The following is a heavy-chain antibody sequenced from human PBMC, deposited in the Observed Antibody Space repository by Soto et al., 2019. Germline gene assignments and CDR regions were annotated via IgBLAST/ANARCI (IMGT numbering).Heavy chain of an antibody. CDR2: ISYDGSNE. CDR3: AKDTYFRDSSGYYVFDY. V-gene: IGHV3-30*18. D-gene: IGHD3-22*01. Sequence: QVHLVESGGGVVQPGRSLRLSCEASGFTFSNYGTHWVRQAPGEGLEWVAHISYDGSNEHYTDSVKGRFTISRDKSKNMVFLHMNSLRPEDTAVYHCAKDTYFRDSSGYYVFDYWGQGTLGTVSS. J-gene: IGHJ4*02. CDR1: GFTFSNYG.